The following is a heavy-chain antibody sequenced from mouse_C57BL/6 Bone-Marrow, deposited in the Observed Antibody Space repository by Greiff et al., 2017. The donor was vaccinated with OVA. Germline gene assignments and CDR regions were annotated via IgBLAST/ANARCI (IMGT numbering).Heavy chain of an antibody. CDR2: IDPETGGT. V-gene: IGHV1-15*01. J-gene: IGHJ2*01. Sequence: QVQLQQSGAELVRPGASVTLSCKASGYTFTDYEMHWVKQTPVNGLEWIGAIDPETGGTAYNQKFKGKAILTADKSSSTAYMELRSLTSEDSAVYYCTRILPYYFDYWGQGTTLTVSS. CDR3: TRILPYYFDY. CDR1: GYTFTDYE.